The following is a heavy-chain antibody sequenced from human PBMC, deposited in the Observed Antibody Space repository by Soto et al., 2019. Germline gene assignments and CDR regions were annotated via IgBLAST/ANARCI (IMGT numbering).Heavy chain of an antibody. J-gene: IGHJ6*02. CDR1: GDSINSGTYN. Sequence: PSETLSLTCSVSGDSINSGTYNWGWIRQSPGKGLEWIGSINYSGSTYYNPSLRSRVTISVDTSKNQFSLTLTSVTAADTAVYYCARLGYYYRMDVWGQGTTVTVSS. V-gene: IGHV4-39*01. CDR2: INYSGST. CDR3: ARLGYYYRMDV.